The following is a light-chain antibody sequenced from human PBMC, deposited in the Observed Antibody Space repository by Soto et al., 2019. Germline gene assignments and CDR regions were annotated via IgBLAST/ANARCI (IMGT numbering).Light chain of an antibody. J-gene: IGKJ1*01. CDR2: GAS. CDR3: QQYGSSSWT. CDR1: QSINSSY. V-gene: IGKV3-20*01. Sequence: EIVLTQSPGTLSLSPGERATLSCRASQSINSSYLAWYQQKPGQAPRLLIYGASSRATGIPDRFSGSGSGTDFTLTISRLEPEDFEVYYCQQYGSSSWTFGQGTKVEIK.